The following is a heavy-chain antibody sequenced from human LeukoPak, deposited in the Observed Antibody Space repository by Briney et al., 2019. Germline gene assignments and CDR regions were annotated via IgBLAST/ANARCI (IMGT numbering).Heavy chain of an antibody. J-gene: IGHJ4*02. CDR3: ARDWAYYYDSSGFFDY. CDR2: ISSSGSTI. CDR1: GFTFSSYE. V-gene: IGHV3-48*03. D-gene: IGHD3-22*01. Sequence: GGSLRLSCAASGFTFSSYEMNWVRQAPGEGLEWVSYISSSGSTIYYADSVKGRFTISRDNAKNSLYLQMNSLRAEDTAVYYCARDWAYYYDSSGFFDYWGQGTLVTVSS.